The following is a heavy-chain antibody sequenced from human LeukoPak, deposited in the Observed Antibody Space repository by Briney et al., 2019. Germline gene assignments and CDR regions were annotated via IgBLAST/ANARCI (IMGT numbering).Heavy chain of an antibody. CDR1: GYTFTSYG. J-gene: IGHJ4*02. CDR3: ARAVEVVGFDY. Sequence: GSVKVSCKPSGYTFTSYGISWVRQAPGQGLEWMGWISAYNGNTNYAQKLQGRVTMTTDTSTSTAYMELRSLRSDDTAVYYCARAVEVVGFDYWGQGTLVTVSS. CDR2: ISAYNGNT. D-gene: IGHD3-16*02. V-gene: IGHV1-18*01.